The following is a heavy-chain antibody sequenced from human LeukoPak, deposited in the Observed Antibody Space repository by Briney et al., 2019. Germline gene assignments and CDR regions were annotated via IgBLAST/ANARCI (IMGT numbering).Heavy chain of an antibody. J-gene: IGHJ3*02. CDR2: IYTTGST. CDR1: GGSISGYY. D-gene: IGHD3-3*01. V-gene: IGHV4-4*07. Sequence: SSETLSLTCTVSGGSISGYYWSWIRQPAGKGLEWIGRIYTTGSTNYNPSLKSRVTMSVDTSKNQFSLKLSSVTAADTAVYYCARDRYYDFWSGYYKRPHAFDIWGQGTMVTVSS. CDR3: ARDRYYDFWSGYYKRPHAFDI.